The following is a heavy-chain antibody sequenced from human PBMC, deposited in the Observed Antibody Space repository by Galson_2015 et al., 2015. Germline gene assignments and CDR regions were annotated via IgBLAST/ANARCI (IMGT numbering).Heavy chain of an antibody. J-gene: IGHJ6*03. CDR3: ARDLRELTGGHCSSTSCYSYYYYYMDV. D-gene: IGHD2-2*01. CDR1: GFTFSDYY. V-gene: IGHV3-11*05. Sequence: SLRLSCAASGFTFSDYYMSWIRQAPGKGLEWVSYISSSSSYTNYADSVKGRFTISRDNAKNSLYLQMNSLRAEDTAVYYCARDLRELTGGHCSSTSCYSYYYYYMDVWGKGTTVTVSS. CDR2: ISSSSSYT.